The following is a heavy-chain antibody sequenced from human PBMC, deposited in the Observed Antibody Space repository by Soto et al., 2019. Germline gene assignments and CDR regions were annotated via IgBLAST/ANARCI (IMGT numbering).Heavy chain of an antibody. D-gene: IGHD6-19*01. V-gene: IGHV3-9*01. J-gene: IGHJ6*02. CDR2: ISWNSGSI. Sequence: HPGGSLRLSCAASGFTFDDYAMHWVRQAPGKGLEWVSGISWNSGSIGYADSVKGRFTISRDNAKNSLYLQMNSLRAEDTALYYCAKDINSIGDYGMDVWGQGTTVTVSS. CDR1: GFTFDDYA. CDR3: AKDINSIGDYGMDV.